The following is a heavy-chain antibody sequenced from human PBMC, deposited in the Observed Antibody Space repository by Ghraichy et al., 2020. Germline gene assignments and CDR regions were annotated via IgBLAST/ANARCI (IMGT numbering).Heavy chain of an antibody. CDR2: SSQDGHNI. V-gene: IGHV3-30*18. D-gene: IGHD2/OR15-2a*01. J-gene: IGHJ4*02. Sequence: GGSLRLSCAASGFTFTDYGMQWVRRAPGKGLEWVAASSQDGHNIVYADSVRGRFTISRDNSKNTLYLQMSSLRPEDSAVYYCAKDGLGHSLYDVQGCYFDSWGQGTLVTVSS. CDR3: AKDGLGHSLYDVQGCYFDS. CDR1: GFTFTDYG.